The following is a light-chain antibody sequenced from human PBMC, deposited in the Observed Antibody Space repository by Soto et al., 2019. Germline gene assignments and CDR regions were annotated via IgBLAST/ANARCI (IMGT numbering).Light chain of an antibody. CDR3: QQYNVWPLT. V-gene: IGKV3-15*01. CDR2: VAS. Sequence: EIVMTQSPATLSVSPGERATLSCRASQSVSSNLAWYQQKPGQTPKLLIYVASTRATGIPARFSGSGSGQEFTLTISSLQSEDFAVYYCQQYNVWPLTFGGGTKVEFK. J-gene: IGKJ4*01. CDR1: QSVSSN.